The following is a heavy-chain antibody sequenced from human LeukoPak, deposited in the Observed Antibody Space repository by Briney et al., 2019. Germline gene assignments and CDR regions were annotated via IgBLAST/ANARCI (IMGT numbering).Heavy chain of an antibody. CDR1: GYTFTIYG. CDR3: ARTHIVVVTSLGDAFDI. Sequence: ASVKVSFKSSGYTFTIYGISWVRQAPGQGLEWMGWISAYNGNTNYAQKLQGRVTMTTDTSTSTAYMELRSLRSDDTAVYYCARTHIVVVTSLGDAFDIWGQGTMVTVSS. D-gene: IGHD2-21*02. CDR2: ISAYNGNT. J-gene: IGHJ3*02. V-gene: IGHV1-18*01.